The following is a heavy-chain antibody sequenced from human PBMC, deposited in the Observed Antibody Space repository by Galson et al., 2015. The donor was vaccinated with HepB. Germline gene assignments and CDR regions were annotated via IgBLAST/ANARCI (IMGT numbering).Heavy chain of an antibody. J-gene: IGHJ4*02. CDR1: GYTFTGYY. CDR3: ARGQPRRGYSGYVGEGDFDY. V-gene: IGHV1-2*02. D-gene: IGHD5-12*01. Sequence: QSGAEVKKPGASVKVSCKASGYTFTGYYMHWVRQAPGQGLEWVGWINPNSGGTNYAQKFQGRVTMTRDTSISTAYMELSRLRSDDTAVYYCARGQPRRGYSGYVGEGDFDYWGQGTLVTVSS. CDR2: INPNSGGT.